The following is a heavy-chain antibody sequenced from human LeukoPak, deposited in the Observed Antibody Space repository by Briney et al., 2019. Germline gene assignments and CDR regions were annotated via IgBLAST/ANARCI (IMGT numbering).Heavy chain of an antibody. V-gene: IGHV1-69*13. D-gene: IGHD5-12*01. CDR3: ASTYSGYDWDQEWEYNWFDP. CDR1: GGTFSSYA. Sequence: SVKVSCKASGGTFSSYAISWVRQAPGQGLEWMGGIIPIFGTANYAQKFQGRVTITADESTSTAYMELSSLRSEDTAVYYCASTYSGYDWDQEWEYNWFDPWGQGTLATVSS. CDR2: IIPIFGTA. J-gene: IGHJ5*02.